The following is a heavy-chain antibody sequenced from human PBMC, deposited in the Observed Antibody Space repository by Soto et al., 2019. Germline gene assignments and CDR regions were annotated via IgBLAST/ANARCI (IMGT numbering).Heavy chain of an antibody. D-gene: IGHD1-26*01. CDR1: GYTFTSYD. CDR3: ARRRSGSYYRNPIDY. CDR2: MNPNSGNT. J-gene: IGHJ4*02. Sequence: RVPVKVSCKASGYTFTSYDINWVRQATGQGLEWMGWMNPNSGNTGYAQKFQGRVTMTRNTSISTAYMELSSLRSEDTAVSYCARRRSGSYYRNPIDYWGQGTLVTVSS. V-gene: IGHV1-8*01.